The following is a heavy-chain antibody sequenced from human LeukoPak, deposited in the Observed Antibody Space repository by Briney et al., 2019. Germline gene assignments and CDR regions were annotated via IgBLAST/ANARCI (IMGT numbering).Heavy chain of an antibody. J-gene: IGHJ6*03. CDR2: IKQDGSEK. CDR1: GFTFSSYW. CDR3: ARIRPHCSSTSCYVHYYYYMDV. V-gene: IGHV3-7*01. D-gene: IGHD2-2*01. Sequence: GGSLRLSCAASGFTFSSYWMSCVRQAPGKGLEWVANIKQDGSEKYYVDSVKGRFTISRDNAKNSLYLQMNSLRAEDTAVYYCARIRPHCSSTSCYVHYYYYMDVWGKGTTVTVSS.